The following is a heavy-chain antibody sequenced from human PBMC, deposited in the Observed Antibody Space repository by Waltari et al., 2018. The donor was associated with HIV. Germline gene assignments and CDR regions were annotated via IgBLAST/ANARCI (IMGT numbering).Heavy chain of an antibody. D-gene: IGHD5-18*01. Sequence: QVLLVQSGAEVKKPGASVKVSCKASGYPFTSYDINWVRQATGQGLEWMGWMTPNSGKTGYAQKFQCIVTMTRNTSISTAYMELISLRSDDTSVYYCARGGYTYGDDYWCQLTLVTVSS. J-gene: IGHJ4*02. CDR2: MTPNSGKT. CDR3: ARGGYTYGDDY. V-gene: IGHV1-8*01. CDR1: GYPFTSYD.